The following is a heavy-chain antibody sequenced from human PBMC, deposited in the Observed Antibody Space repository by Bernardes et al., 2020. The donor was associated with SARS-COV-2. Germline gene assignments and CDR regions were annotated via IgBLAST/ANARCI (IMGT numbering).Heavy chain of an antibody. J-gene: IGHJ4*02. Sequence: GGSLRLSCAASGFTFSDYPMSWVRQAPGKGPEWVAAIRASDDSTYYADSVKGRFTISRDVSKNTLYLQMNSLRAEDTAVYYCAKVVFSRGFDSPFDYWGQGALVTVSS. CDR1: GFTFSDYP. V-gene: IGHV3-23*01. CDR2: IRASDDST. CDR3: AKVVFSRGFDSPFDY. D-gene: IGHD5-12*01.